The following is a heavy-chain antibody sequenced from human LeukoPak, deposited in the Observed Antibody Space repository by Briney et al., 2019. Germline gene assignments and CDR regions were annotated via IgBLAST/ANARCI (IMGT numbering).Heavy chain of an antibody. Sequence: TGGSLRLSCAASGFTFSYYSMNWVRQAPGRGLEWVSCISSSSSLIFYSDSVRGRFTISRDNAKNLLYLHMNSLRVEDTAVYYCAKVERGDYSSSPVPYYNYYMNVWGKGTMVTVSS. CDR3: AKVERGDYSSSPVPYYNYYMNV. CDR1: GFTFSYYS. CDR2: ISSSSSLI. J-gene: IGHJ6*03. D-gene: IGHD6-13*01. V-gene: IGHV3-21*01.